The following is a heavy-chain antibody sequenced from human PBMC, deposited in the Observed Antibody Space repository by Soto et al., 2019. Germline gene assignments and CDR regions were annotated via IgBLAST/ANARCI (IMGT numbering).Heavy chain of an antibody. CDR2: IIPILGIA. CDR1: GGTFSSYT. V-gene: IGHV1-69*02. J-gene: IGHJ6*02. CDR3: AGRSPLGRNGMDV. Sequence: QVQLVQSGAEVKKPGSSVKVSCKASGGTFSSYTISWVRQAPGQGLEWMGRIIPILGIANYAQKFQGRVTITADKSTGTAYMELSSLRSEDTAVYYCAGRSPLGRNGMDVWGQGTTVTVSS. D-gene: IGHD1-26*01.